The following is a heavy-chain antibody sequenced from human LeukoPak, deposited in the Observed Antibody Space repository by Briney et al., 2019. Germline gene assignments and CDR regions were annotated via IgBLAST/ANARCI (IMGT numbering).Heavy chain of an antibody. CDR1: GGTFSSYA. CDR3: ARESAEYCSGGSCQNLDY. V-gene: IGHV1-69*13. D-gene: IGHD2-15*01. Sequence: ASVKVSCKASGGTFSSYAISWVRQAPGQGLEWMGGIIPIFGTANYAQKFQGRVTITADESTSTAYMELSSLRSEDTAVYYCARESAEYCSGGSCQNLDYWGQGTLVTVSS. CDR2: IIPIFGTA. J-gene: IGHJ4*02.